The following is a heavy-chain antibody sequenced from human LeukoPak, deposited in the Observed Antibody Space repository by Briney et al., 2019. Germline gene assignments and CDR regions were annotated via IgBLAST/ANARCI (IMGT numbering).Heavy chain of an antibody. Sequence: ASVKVSCKASGYTFTSYGISWVRQAPGQGLEWMGWISTYNGDTNYAQKLQGRVTMTTDTSTSTAYKELRSLRSDDTAVYYCAREGATRTYGMDVWGQGTTVTISS. CDR2: ISTYNGDT. CDR1: GYTFTSYG. J-gene: IGHJ6*02. CDR3: AREGATRTYGMDV. V-gene: IGHV1-18*01. D-gene: IGHD1-26*01.